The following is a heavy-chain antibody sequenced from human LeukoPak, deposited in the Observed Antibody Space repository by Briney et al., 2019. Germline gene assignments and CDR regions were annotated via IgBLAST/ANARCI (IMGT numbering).Heavy chain of an antibody. D-gene: IGHD3-10*01. J-gene: IGHJ5*02. CDR2: IYTSGST. V-gene: IGHV4-4*07. Sequence: TPSETLPLTCTVSGGSISSYYWSWIRQPAGKGLEWIGRIYTSGSTNYNPSLKSRVTMSVDTSKNQFSLKLSSVTAADTAVYYCARELLLRGPPTVESWFDPWGQGTLVTVSS. CDR3: ARELLLRGPPTVESWFDP. CDR1: GGSISSYY.